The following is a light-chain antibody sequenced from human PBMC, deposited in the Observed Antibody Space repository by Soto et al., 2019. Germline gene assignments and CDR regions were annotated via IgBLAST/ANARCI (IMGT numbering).Light chain of an antibody. V-gene: IGLV1-44*01. CDR2: RDN. CDR1: SSNIGKNT. CDR3: SAWDDSLDGRV. J-gene: IGLJ3*02. Sequence: VLTQPPSASGTSGQRVTISCSGSSSNIGKNTVNWYQQFPGTAPKLLIYRDNQRPSGVPDRFSGSRSGTSASLAIRGLQAEDEADYFCSAWDDSLDGRVFGGGTKVTAL.